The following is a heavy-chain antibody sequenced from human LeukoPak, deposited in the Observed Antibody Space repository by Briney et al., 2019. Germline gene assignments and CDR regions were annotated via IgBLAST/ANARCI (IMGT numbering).Heavy chain of an antibody. CDR1: GYTFTSYG. D-gene: IGHD3-9*01. CDR2: ISAYNGNT. CDR3: ARDQAATNTQVRFCLD. V-gene: IGHV1-18*01. J-gene: IGHJ4*02. Sequence: GASVKVSCKASGYTFTSYGISWVRQAPGQGLGWMGWISAYNGNTNFAQKLQGRVTMTTDTSTSTAYMDLRSLRSDDTAVYYCARDQAATNTQVRFCLDWGQGTLVTVSS.